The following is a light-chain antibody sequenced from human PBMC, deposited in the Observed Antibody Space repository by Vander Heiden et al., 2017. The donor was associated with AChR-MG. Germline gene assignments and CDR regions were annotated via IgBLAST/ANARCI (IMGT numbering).Light chain of an antibody. Sequence: IVVTQEPSLSVSPGGTVTLTCGLTSASVTTGYYPSWYQQTPGQPPRTLIYSTTTRSSGVPDRFSGSILGDKAALTITGAQADDESDYYCLLYVGSDTVVFGGGTKLTVL. J-gene: IGLJ2*01. V-gene: IGLV8-61*01. CDR1: SASVTTGYY. CDR3: LLYVGSDTVV. CDR2: STT.